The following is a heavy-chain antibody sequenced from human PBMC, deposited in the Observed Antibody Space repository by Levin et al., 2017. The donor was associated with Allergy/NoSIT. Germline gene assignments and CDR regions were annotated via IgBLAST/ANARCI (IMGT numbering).Heavy chain of an antibody. V-gene: IGHV3-49*03. CDR1: GFRFGDYA. CDR3: SKDVFD. J-gene: IGHJ4*02. D-gene: IGHD3-9*01. CDR2: IRTKADGGTS. Sequence: GESLKISCTTSGFRFGDYAMSWFRQAPGKGLEWVGFIRTKADGGTSEYAASVKGRFSFSRDDSKRTAYLQMNSLKSEDTAVYYCSKDVFDWGQGTLVIVSS.